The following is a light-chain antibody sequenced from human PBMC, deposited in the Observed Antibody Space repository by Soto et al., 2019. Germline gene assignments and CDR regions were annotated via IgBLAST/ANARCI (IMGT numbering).Light chain of an antibody. CDR1: QSISSRS. V-gene: IGKV3-20*01. CDR3: QQYETSPPYT. J-gene: IGKJ2*01. Sequence: EIVLTQSPGTLSLSPGERATLSCRASQSISSRSLAWYQQRPGQDPRLLISGTSSRATGIPARFSGSGSGTDFTLTISRLEPEDFAVYYCQQYETSPPYTFGQGTKLEIK. CDR2: GTS.